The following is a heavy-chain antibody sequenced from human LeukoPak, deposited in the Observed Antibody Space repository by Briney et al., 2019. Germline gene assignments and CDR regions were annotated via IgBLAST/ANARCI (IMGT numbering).Heavy chain of an antibody. J-gene: IGHJ4*02. CDR1: GFTFSSYG. CDR2: IRYDGSNK. D-gene: IGHD3-3*01. CDR3: AKDPVITIFGVVTGNLDY. V-gene: IGHV3-30*02. Sequence: GGPLRLSCAASGFTFSSYGMHWVRQAPGKGLEGVAFIRYDGSNKYYADSVKGRFTISRDNSKITLYLQMNSMRAEDTAVYYCAKDPVITIFGVVTGNLDYWGQGTLVTVSS.